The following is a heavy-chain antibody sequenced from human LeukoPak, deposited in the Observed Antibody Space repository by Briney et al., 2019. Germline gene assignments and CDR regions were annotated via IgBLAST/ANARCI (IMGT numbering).Heavy chain of an antibody. CDR2: IYHSGST. D-gene: IGHD2-15*01. J-gene: IGHJ3*02. CDR3: ARCLGGGSCDTFDI. V-gene: IGHV4-38-2*02. CDR1: AYSISSGYY. Sequence: TSETLSLTCTVSAYSISSGYYWGWIRQPPGKGLEWVGSIYHSGSTYYNPSLKSRVTISVDTSKNQFSLKLSSVTAADTAVYYCARCLGGGSCDTFDIWGQGTMVTVSS.